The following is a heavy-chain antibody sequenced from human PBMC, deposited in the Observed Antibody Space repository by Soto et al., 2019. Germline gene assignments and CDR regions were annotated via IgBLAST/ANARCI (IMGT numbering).Heavy chain of an antibody. J-gene: IGHJ4*02. CDR3: AKGYRAYCGGDCYSY. V-gene: IGHV3-23*01. CDR2: ISGSGGST. Sequence: HPGGSLRLSCAASGFTFSSYAMSWVRQAPGKGLEWVSAISGSGGSTYYADSVKGRFTISRDNSKNTLYLQMNSLRAEDTAVYYCAKGYRAYCGGDCYSYWGQGTLVTVSS. CDR1: GFTFSSYA. D-gene: IGHD2-21*02.